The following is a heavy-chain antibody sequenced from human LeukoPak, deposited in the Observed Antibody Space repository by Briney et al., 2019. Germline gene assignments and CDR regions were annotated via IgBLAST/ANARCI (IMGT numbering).Heavy chain of an antibody. CDR3: AKDRGSSIVDNWFDP. D-gene: IGHD6-6*01. CDR2: ISWDGGSI. CDR1: GFTFDDYT. Sequence: GGSLRLSCAASGFTFDDYTMHWVRQAPGKGLEWVSLISWDGGSIYYADSVKGRFTISRDNSKNSLYLQMNSLRTEDTALYYCAKDRGSSIVDNWFDPWGQGTLVTVSS. J-gene: IGHJ5*02. V-gene: IGHV3-43*01.